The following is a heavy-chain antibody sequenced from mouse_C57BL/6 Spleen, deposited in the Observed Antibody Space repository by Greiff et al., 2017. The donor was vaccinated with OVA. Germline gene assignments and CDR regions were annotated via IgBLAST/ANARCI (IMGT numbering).Heavy chain of an antibody. J-gene: IGHJ1*03. Sequence: QVQLQQPGAELVKPGASVKMSCKASGYTFTSYWITWVKQRPGQGLEWIGDIYPGSGSTNYNEKFKSKATLTVDTSSSTAYMQLSSLTSEDSAVYYCARSGAIYGNYRDWYFDVWGTVTTVTVSS. CDR3: ARSGAIYGNYRDWYFDV. V-gene: IGHV1-55*01. CDR2: IYPGSGST. D-gene: IGHD2-1*01. CDR1: GYTFTSYW.